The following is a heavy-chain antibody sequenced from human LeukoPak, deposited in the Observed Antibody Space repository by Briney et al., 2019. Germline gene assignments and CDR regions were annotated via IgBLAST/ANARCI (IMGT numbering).Heavy chain of an antibody. CDR2: MNPNSGNT. D-gene: IGHD2-2*01. Sequence: ASVKVSCKASGYTFTSYDINRVRQATGQGLEWMGWMNPNSGNTGYAQKFQGRVTMTRNASISTAYMELSSLRSEDTAVYYCARGPPYCSSTSCSRGGNYYYGMDVWGQGTTVTVSS. CDR1: GYTFTSYD. J-gene: IGHJ6*02. V-gene: IGHV1-8*01. CDR3: ARGPPYCSSTSCSRGGNYYYGMDV.